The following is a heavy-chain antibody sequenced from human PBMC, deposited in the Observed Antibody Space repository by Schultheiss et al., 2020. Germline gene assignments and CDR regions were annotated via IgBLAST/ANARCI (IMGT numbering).Heavy chain of an antibody. CDR2: IYYSGST. V-gene: IGHV4-31*03. J-gene: IGHJ4*02. Sequence: SETLSLTCTVSGGSISSSSYYWGWIRQPPGKGLEWIWYIYYSGSTYYNPSLKSRVTISVDTSKNQFSLKLSSVTAADTAVYYCARGTGYCSGGSCYTFDYWGQGTLVTVSS. CDR1: GGSISSSSYY. CDR3: ARGTGYCSGGSCYTFDY. D-gene: IGHD2-15*01.